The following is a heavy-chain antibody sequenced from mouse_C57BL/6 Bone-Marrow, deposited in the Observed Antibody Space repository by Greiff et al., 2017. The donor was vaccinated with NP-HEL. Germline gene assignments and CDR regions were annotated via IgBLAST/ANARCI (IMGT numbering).Heavy chain of an antibody. CDR3: ARALWLRGAYYYAMDY. D-gene: IGHD2-2*01. V-gene: IGHV5-4*03. CDR2: ISDGGSYT. Sequence: DVKLVESGGGLVKPGGSLKLSCAASGFTFSSYAMSWVRQTPEKRLEWVATISDGGSYTYYPDNVKGRFTISRDNAKNNLYLQMSHLKSEDTAMYYCARALWLRGAYYYAMDYWGQGTSVTVSS. J-gene: IGHJ4*01. CDR1: GFTFSSYA.